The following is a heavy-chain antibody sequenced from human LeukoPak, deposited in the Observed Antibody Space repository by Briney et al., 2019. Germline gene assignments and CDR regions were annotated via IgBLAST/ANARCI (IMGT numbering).Heavy chain of an antibody. CDR1: GYRFTNYW. J-gene: IGHJ4*02. Sequence: GESLKFSCKGSGYRFTNYWIGWVRQIPGKGLELMGSIYPGDSDTRYSPSFQGQVTISADKSITTAYLQWSSLKASDTAKYYCTRQGVYYSDSSAYYNWGQGTLVTVSS. D-gene: IGHD3-22*01. V-gene: IGHV5-51*01. CDR2: IYPGDSDT. CDR3: TRQGVYYSDSSAYYN.